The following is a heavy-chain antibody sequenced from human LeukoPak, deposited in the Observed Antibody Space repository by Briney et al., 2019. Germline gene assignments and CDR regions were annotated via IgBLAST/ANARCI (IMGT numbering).Heavy chain of an antibody. CDR2: ISGSGGST. V-gene: IGHV3-23*01. J-gene: IGHJ4*02. CDR1: GFTFSSYG. D-gene: IGHD4-17*01. CDR3: AKVKYGDYVFGY. Sequence: GGSLRLSCAASGFTFSSYGMSWVRQAPGKGLEWVSAISGSGGSTYYADSVKGRFTISRDNSKNTLYLQMNSLRAEDTAVYYCAKVKYGDYVFGYWGQGTLVTVSS.